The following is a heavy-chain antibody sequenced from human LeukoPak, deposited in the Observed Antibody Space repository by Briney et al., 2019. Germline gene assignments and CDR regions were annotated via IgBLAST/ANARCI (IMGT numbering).Heavy chain of an antibody. V-gene: IGHV3-21*01. Sequence: GGSLRLSCAASGFTYSDYAMEWVRQTPGKGLGWVSSITPTTDNIYYTPSVEGRFTISRDNAKHSLYLQMNNLRADDTAVYYCARLAGPRPGTYYFDFWGQGVQVTVSS. CDR2: ITPTTDNI. D-gene: IGHD6-19*01. CDR1: GFTYSDYA. J-gene: IGHJ4*02. CDR3: ARLAGPRPGTYYFDF.